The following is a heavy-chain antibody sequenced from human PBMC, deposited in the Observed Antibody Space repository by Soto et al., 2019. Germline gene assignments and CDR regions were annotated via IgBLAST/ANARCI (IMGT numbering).Heavy chain of an antibody. CDR2: IIPIFGTT. CDR1: GGTYGCDA. D-gene: IGHD3-22*01. CDR3: SRDRTDSGYYTNWLDP. V-gene: IGHV1-69*06. J-gene: IGHJ5*02. Sequence: GASVKVSSKASGGTYGCDAITSLRQAPRQRLEWVGRIIPIFGTTNYAQNLQGRVTISADKSTLTSYMELHSLTSDDTALYYCSRDRTDSGYYTNWLDPWGKGTQVTVSS.